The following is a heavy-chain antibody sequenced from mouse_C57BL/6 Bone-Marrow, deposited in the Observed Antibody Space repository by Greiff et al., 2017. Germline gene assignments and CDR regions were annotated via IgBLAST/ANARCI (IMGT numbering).Heavy chain of an antibody. V-gene: IGHV1-81*01. CDR2: IYPRSGNT. CDR1: GYTFTSYG. D-gene: IGHD2-3*01. CDR3: ARDGYYVAWFAY. Sequence: QVQLQQSGAELARPGASVKLSCKASGYTFTSYGISWVKQRTGQGLEWIGEIYPRSGNTYYNEKFKGKATLTADKSSSTAYMELRSLTSEDSAVYFCARDGYYVAWFAYWGHVTLVTVSA. J-gene: IGHJ3*01.